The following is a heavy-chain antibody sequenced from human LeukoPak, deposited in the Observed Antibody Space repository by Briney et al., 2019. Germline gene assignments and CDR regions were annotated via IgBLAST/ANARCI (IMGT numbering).Heavy chain of an antibody. J-gene: IGHJ4*02. V-gene: IGHV4-4*02. Sequence: SATLALTCAVSGGSISSSNWWRWVRQPPGKGLEWIGEIYHSGSTNYNPSLKSRVTISVDKSKNRFSLKLSSVPAADTAVYYCASMVRGAHDYWGQGTLVTVSS. CDR3: ASMVRGAHDY. CDR2: IYHSGST. CDR1: GGSISSSNW. D-gene: IGHD3-10*01.